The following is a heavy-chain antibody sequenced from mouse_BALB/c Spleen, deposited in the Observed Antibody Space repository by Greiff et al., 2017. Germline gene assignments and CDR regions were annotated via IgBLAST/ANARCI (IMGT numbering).Heavy chain of an antibody. Sequence: QVQLKESGPGLVAPSQSLSITCTVSGFSLTSYGVHWVRQPPGKGLEWLGVIWAGGSTNYNSALMSRLSISKDNSKSQVFLKMNSLQTDDTAMYYCARDLGFLYWYFDVWGAGTTVTVSS. D-gene: IGHD3-3*01. CDR1: GFSLTSYG. V-gene: IGHV2-9*02. J-gene: IGHJ1*01. CDR2: IWAGGST. CDR3: ARDLGFLYWYFDV.